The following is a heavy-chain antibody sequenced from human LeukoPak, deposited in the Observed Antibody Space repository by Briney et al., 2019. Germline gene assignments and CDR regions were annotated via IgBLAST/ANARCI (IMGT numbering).Heavy chain of an antibody. D-gene: IGHD4-17*01. V-gene: IGHV4-34*01. J-gene: IGHJ4*02. CDR1: GGSFSGYY. CDR3: ARGYGPTFDY. Sequence: SETLSLTCAVYGGSFSGYYWSWIRQPPGKGLEWIGEINHSESTNYNPSLKTRVTISVDTSKNQFSLKLSSVTAADTAVYYCARGYGPTFDYWGQGTLVTVSS. CDR2: INHSEST.